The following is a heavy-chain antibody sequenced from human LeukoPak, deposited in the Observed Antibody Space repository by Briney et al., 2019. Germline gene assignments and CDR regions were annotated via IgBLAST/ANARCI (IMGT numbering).Heavy chain of an antibody. CDR3: ARFSDSGYGDY. CDR2: INHSGST. Sequence: PSETLSLTCAVYGGSFSGYYWSWIRQPPGKGLEWIGEINHSGSTNYNPSLKSRVTISVDTSKNQFSLKLSSVTAADTAVYYCARFSDSGYGDYWGQGTLVTVSS. J-gene: IGHJ4*02. V-gene: IGHV4-34*01. CDR1: GGSFSGYY. D-gene: IGHD3-22*01.